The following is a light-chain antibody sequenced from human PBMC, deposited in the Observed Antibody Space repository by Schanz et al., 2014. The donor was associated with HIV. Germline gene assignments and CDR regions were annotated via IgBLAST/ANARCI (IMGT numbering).Light chain of an antibody. CDR3: QQYYSYPLT. V-gene: IGKV1-5*03. CDR1: QSLDRW. Sequence: DIQMTQSPSSLSASVGDRVTITCRAGQSLDRWLSWYQQKPGKAPKLLIYRASYLESGVPSRFSGSGSGTDFTLTIRCLQSEDFATYYCQQYYSYPLTFGPGTKVDIK. J-gene: IGKJ3*01. CDR2: RAS.